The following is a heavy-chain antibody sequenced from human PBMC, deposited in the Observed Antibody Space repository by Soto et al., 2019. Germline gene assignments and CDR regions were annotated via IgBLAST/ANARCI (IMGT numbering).Heavy chain of an antibody. CDR2: ISAYNGNT. CDR1: GYTFTSYG. Sequence: ASVKVSCKASGYTFTSYGISWVRQAPGQGLEWMGWISAYNGNTNYAQKLQGRVTMTTDTSTSTAYMELRSLRSDDTAVYYCARSYDFWSGYSAVQGWFDPWGQGTLVTVSS. J-gene: IGHJ5*02. D-gene: IGHD3-3*01. CDR3: ARSYDFWSGYSAVQGWFDP. V-gene: IGHV1-18*01.